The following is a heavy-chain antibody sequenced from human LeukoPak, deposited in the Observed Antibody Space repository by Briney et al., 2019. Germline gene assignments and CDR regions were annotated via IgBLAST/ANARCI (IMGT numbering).Heavy chain of an antibody. CDR1: GFTFSSYG. CDR2: ISYDGSNK. CDR3: AKVLFPDCSGGSCYSLTSSTLQAFDY. V-gene: IGHV3-30*18. Sequence: PGRSLRLSCAASGFTFSSYGMHWVRQAPGKGLEWVAVISYDGSNKYYADSVKGRFTISRDNSKNTLYLQMNSLRAEDTAVYYCAKVLFPDCSGGSCYSLTSSTLQAFDYWGQGTLVTVSS. D-gene: IGHD2-15*01. J-gene: IGHJ4*02.